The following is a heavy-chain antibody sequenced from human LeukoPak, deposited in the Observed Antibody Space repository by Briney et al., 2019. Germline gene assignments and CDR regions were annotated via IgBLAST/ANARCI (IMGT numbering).Heavy chain of an antibody. D-gene: IGHD1-26*01. CDR2: IWYDGSNE. V-gene: IGHV3-33*08. CDR1: GFTFSSYG. J-gene: IGHJ4*02. CDR3: ARDHEWGRAYFDY. Sequence: GGSLSLSCAASGFTFSSYGMHWVRQAPGKGLEWVAVIWYDGSNEYCADSVKGRFTISRDNSKNTLHLQMNSLRAEDTAVYYCARDHEWGRAYFDYWGQGTLVTVSS.